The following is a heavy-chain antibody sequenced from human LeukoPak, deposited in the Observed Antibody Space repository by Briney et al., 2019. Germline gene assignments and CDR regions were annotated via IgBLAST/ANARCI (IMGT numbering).Heavy chain of an antibody. Sequence: PSETLFLTCTVSGGSISGCYWSWIRQPPGKELEWIGYIYYSGSTNYNPSLKSRVTISVDTSKNQFSLKLSSVTAADTAVYYCARTTHGDFYFDYWGQGTLATVSS. V-gene: IGHV4-59*12. CDR3: ARTTHGDFYFDY. CDR2: IYYSGST. CDR1: GGSISGCY. J-gene: IGHJ4*02. D-gene: IGHD4-17*01.